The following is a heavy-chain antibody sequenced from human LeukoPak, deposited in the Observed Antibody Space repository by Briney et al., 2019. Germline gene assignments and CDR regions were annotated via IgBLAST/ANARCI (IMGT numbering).Heavy chain of an antibody. CDR1: GFTFSSYA. V-gene: IGHV3-30-3*01. CDR3: ARDLGIVVVTAVDY. D-gene: IGHD2-21*02. J-gene: IGHJ4*02. CDR2: ISYDGSNK. Sequence: GGSLRLSCAASGFTFSSYAMHWVRQAPGKGLEWVAVISYDGSNKYYADSVKGRFTISRDNSKNTLYLQMNSLRAEDTAVYYCARDLGIVVVTAVDYWGQGTLVTVSS.